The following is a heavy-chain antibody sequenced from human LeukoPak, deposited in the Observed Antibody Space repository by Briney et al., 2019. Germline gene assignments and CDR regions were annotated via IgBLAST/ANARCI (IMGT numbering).Heavy chain of an antibody. J-gene: IGHJ3*02. CDR1: GLTFSSYR. V-gene: IGHV3-21*01. CDR2: ISISSSYT. D-gene: IGHD3-3*01. Sequence: PGGSLRLSCAASGLTFSSYRMNWPRQAPGKGLEWVSSISISSSYTYYADSVKGRFTISRDNAKNSPYLQMNSLRAEDTAVYYCARDSYEIADDAFDIWGQGTMVTVSS. CDR3: ARDSYEIADDAFDI.